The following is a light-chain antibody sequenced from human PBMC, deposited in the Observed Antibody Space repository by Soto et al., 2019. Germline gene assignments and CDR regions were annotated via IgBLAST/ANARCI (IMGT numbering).Light chain of an antibody. CDR2: AAS. V-gene: IGKV1-39*01. J-gene: IGKJ5*01. CDR1: QSISSY. CDR3: QQYGSSPVIT. Sequence: DIQMTQSPSSLSASVGDRVTITCRASQSISSYLNWYQQKPGKAPKLLMYAASSLQSGVPSRFSGSGSGTDFTLTISRLEPEDFAVYYCQQYGSSPVITFGQGTRLEIK.